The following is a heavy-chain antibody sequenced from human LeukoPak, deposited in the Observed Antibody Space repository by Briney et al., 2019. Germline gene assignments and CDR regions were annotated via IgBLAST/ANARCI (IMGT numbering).Heavy chain of an antibody. CDR3: ARDSGSYPRGLVRAYYMDV. CDR1: GGSISSSSYY. CDR2: IYYSGST. J-gene: IGHJ6*03. V-gene: IGHV4-39*07. Sequence: SETLSLTCTVSGGSISSSSYYWGWIRQPPGMGLEWIGSIYYSGSTYYNPSLKSRVAISVDTSKNQFSLKLRSVTAADTAVYYCARDSGSYPRGLVRAYYMDVWGKGTTVTVSS. D-gene: IGHD1-26*01.